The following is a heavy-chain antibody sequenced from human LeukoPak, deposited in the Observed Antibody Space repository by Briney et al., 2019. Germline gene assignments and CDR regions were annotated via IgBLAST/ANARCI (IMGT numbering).Heavy chain of an antibody. CDR1: GFTFSTYS. V-gene: IGHV3-48*02. J-gene: IGHJ4*02. D-gene: IGHD3-10*01. CDR3: ARDQSDYYGSGSYSEGSY. CDR2: ISSSSGTI. Sequence: GGSLRLSCAASGFTFSTYSMKWGRQAPGKGLEWVSYISSSSGTIYYADSVKGRFTISRDNAKKSLYLQMNGLRDEDTDVYYCARDQSDYYGSGSYSEGSYWGQGTLVTVSS.